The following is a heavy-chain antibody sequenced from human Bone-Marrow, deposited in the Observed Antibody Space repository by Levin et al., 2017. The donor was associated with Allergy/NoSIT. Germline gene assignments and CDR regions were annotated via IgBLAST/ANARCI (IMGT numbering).Heavy chain of an antibody. CDR3: ARGGTYGPHWYFDL. V-gene: IGHV3-13*04. D-gene: IGHD3-10*01. Sequence: PGGSLRLSCAASGFTFSNYDMHWVRKVPGKHLEWISHIGSAGESYYSDSVKGRFTISRDNAKNSLDLQMNNLRAGDTAVYYCARGGTYGPHWYFDLWGRGSLVTVSS. CDR2: IGSAGES. J-gene: IGHJ2*01. CDR1: GFTFSNYD.